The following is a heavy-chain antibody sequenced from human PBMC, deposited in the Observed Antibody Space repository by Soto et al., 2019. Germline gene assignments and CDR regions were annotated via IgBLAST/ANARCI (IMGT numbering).Heavy chain of an antibody. CDR2: IKVDGSEK. J-gene: IGHJ4*02. D-gene: IGHD5-12*01. CDR1: GFTFSSYW. Sequence: VQLVESGGGLVQPGGSLRLSCAASGFTFSSYWMSWVRQAPGKGLEWLANIKVDGSEKYYVDSVKGRFTISRDNAKNSLYLQMISLRVEDTAVYYCARDIVATIGGFDYWGLGALVIVSS. CDR3: ARDIVATIGGFDY. V-gene: IGHV3-7*01.